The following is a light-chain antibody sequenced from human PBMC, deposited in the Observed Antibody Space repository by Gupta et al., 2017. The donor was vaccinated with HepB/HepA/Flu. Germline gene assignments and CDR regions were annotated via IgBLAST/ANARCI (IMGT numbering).Light chain of an antibody. J-gene: IGLJ1*01. CDR2: SNN. Sequence: QSVLTQPPSASVTPGQRVTISCSGSSSNIGSNTVNWYQQLPGTAPKLLIYSNNQRPSGVPDRFSGSKSGTSASLAISGLQSEDEADYYCAAWEDSLNGHVFGTGTKVTVL. CDR1: SSNIGSNT. CDR3: AAWEDSLNGHV. V-gene: IGLV1-44*01.